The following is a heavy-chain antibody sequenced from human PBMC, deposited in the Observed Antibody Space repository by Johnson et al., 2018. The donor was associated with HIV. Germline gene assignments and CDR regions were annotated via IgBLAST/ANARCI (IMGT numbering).Heavy chain of an antibody. V-gene: IGHV3-53*01. CDR3: ARDPWALYYYHSSGHDGVYAFDI. CDR2: IYRGDRA. D-gene: IGHD3-22*01. CDR1: GFTVSDKY. J-gene: IGHJ3*02. Sequence: VQLVESGGGLIQPGGSLRVSCAASGFTVSDKYISWVRQAPGTGLDWVSVIYRGDRAYDADSVRGRFMISRDSSKNTLYLQMNRLTADDTAVYYCARDPWALYYYHSSGHDGVYAFDIWGQGTMVTVSS.